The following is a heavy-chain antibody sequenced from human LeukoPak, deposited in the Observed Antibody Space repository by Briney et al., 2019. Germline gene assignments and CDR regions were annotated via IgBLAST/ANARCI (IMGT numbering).Heavy chain of an antibody. CDR3: ARVRAAGRYFDY. CDR1: GGSISSYY. V-gene: IGHV4-59*01. D-gene: IGHD4-17*01. J-gene: IGHJ4*02. CDR2: IYYSGST. Sequence: SETLSPTCTVSGGSISSYYWSWIRQPPGKGLEWIGYIYYSGSTNYNPSLKSRVTISVDTSKNQFSLKLSSVTAADTAVYYCARVRAAGRYFDYWGQGTLVTVSS.